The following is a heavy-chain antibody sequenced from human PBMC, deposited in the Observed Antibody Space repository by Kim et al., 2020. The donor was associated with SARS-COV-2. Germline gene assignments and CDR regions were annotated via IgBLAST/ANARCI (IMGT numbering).Heavy chain of an antibody. D-gene: IGHD4-17*01. V-gene: IGHV3-64*01. J-gene: IGHJ3*02. CDR3: ARRGLMTTVTNGGSAFDI. CDR2: ISSNGGST. Sequence: GGSLRLSCAASGFTFSSYAMHWVRQAPGKGLEYVSAISSNGGSTYYANSVKGRFTISRDNSKNTLYLQMGSLRAEDMAVYYCARRGLMTTVTNGGSAFDIWGQGTMVTVSS. CDR1: GFTFSSYA.